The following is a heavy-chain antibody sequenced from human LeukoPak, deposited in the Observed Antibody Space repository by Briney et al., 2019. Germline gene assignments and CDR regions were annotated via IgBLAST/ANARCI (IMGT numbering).Heavy chain of an antibody. Sequence: GGSLRLSCAASGFTFDDYAMHWVRQAPGKGLEWVSGISWNSGSIGYADSVKGRFTISRDNAKNSLYLQMNSLRAEDTALYYCAKAVNDWLDAFDIWGQGTMVTVSS. J-gene: IGHJ3*02. D-gene: IGHD3-9*01. V-gene: IGHV3-9*01. CDR3: AKAVNDWLDAFDI. CDR1: GFTFDDYA. CDR2: ISWNSGSI.